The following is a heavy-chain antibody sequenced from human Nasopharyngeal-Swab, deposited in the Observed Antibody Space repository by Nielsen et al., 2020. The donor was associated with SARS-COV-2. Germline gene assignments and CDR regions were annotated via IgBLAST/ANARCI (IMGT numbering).Heavy chain of an antibody. Sequence: VGQAPGKGVEWVSSISSSSSYIYYADSVKGRFTISRDNAKNSLYLQMNSLRAEDTAVYYCASDPYYDTSDDAFDIWGQGTMVTVSS. CDR3: ASDPYYDTSDDAFDI. J-gene: IGHJ3*02. V-gene: IGHV3-21*01. D-gene: IGHD3-22*01. CDR2: ISSSSSYI.